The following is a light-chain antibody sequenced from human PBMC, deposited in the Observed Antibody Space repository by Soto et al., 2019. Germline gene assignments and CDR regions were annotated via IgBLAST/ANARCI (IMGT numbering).Light chain of an antibody. J-gene: IGKJ4*01. Sequence: DIQLTQSPSFLSASVGDRVTITCRAMQGISSYLAWYQQKPGKAPKLLIYAASTLQSGVPSRFSGSGSAPEFSLTISSLQPEDFATYYRQQLNSYPFLTFGGGTKVEIK. V-gene: IGKV1-9*01. CDR3: QQLNSYPFLT. CDR1: QGISSY. CDR2: AAS.